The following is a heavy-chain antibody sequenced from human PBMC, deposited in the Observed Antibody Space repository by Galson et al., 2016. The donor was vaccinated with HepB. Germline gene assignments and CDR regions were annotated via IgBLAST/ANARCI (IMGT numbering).Heavy chain of an antibody. CDR3: ARASPRDSSGWYPDAFDI. J-gene: IGHJ3*02. CDR2: IYYSGST. Sequence: ATLSLPCTVSGGSISSSHYYCGWIRPPPGKGLEWIGYIYYSGSTNYNPSLKSRVTISVDTSKNQFSLKLSSVTAADTAVYYCARASPRDSSGWYPDAFDIWGQGTMVTVSS. V-gene: IGHV4-61*05. CDR1: GGSISSSHYY. D-gene: IGHD6-19*01.